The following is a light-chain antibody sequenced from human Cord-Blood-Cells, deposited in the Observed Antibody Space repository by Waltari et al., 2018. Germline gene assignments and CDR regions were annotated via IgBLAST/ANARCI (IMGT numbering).Light chain of an antibody. Sequence: QSALTQPRSVSGSPGQSVTISCTGTSSDVGCYNYVSWYQQHPGNAPKLMIYDVSKRPSGVPDRFSGSKSGNTASLTISGLQAEDEADYYCCSYAGSYVFGTGTKVTVL. CDR3: CSYAGSYV. CDR2: DVS. V-gene: IGLV2-11*01. J-gene: IGLJ1*01. CDR1: SSDVGCYNY.